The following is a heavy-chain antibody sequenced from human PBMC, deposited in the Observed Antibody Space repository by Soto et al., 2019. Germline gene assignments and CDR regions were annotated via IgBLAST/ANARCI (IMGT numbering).Heavy chain of an antibody. D-gene: IGHD3-22*01. CDR1: GGTFSSYA. CDR2: IIPIFGTA. CDR3: ARAPIYDSSGYTHYFDY. J-gene: IGHJ4*02. V-gene: IGHV1-69*13. Sequence: SVKVSCKASGGTFSSYAISWVRQAPGQGLEWMGGIIPIFGTANYAQKFQGRVTITADESTSTAYMELSSLRSEDTAVYYCARAPIYDSSGYTHYFDYWGQGTLVTVSS.